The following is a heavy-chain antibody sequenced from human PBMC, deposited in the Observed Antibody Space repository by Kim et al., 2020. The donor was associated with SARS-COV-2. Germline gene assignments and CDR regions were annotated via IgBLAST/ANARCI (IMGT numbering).Heavy chain of an antibody. CDR3: ARVAEAAGMSGRPYYFDY. V-gene: IGHV3-21*01. J-gene: IGHJ4*02. CDR1: GFTFSSYS. Sequence: GGSLRLSCAASGFTFSSYSMNWVRQAPGKGLEWVSSISSSSSYIYYADSVKGRFTISRDNAKNSLYLQMNSLRAEDTAVYYCARVAEAAGMSGRPYYFDYWGQGTLVTVSS. D-gene: IGHD6-13*01. CDR2: ISSSSSYI.